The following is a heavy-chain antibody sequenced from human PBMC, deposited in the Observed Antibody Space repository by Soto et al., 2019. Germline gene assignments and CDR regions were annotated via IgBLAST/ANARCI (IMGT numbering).Heavy chain of an antibody. J-gene: IGHJ3*02. CDR2: IYYSGNT. CDR3: AREYYDSGDAFDI. Sequence: SETLSLTCTVSGGSISRSSDYWGWIRQPPGKGLEWIGNIYYSGNTYYNPSLQSRVTISVDTSKNQFSLKLSSVTAADTAVYYCAREYYDSGDAFDIWGQGTMVTVSS. CDR1: GGSISRSSDY. D-gene: IGHD3-22*01. V-gene: IGHV4-39*02.